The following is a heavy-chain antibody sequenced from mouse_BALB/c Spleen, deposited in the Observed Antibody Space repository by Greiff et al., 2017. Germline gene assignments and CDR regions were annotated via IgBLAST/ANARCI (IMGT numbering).Heavy chain of an antibody. CDR3: TRGLRGCAY. D-gene: IGHD2-4*01. CDR2: IYPGSGST. Sequence: LQQPGSELVRPGASVKLSCKASGYTFTSYWMHWVKQRPGQGLEWIGNIYPGSGSTNYDEKFKSKATLTVDTSSSTAYMQLSSLTSEDSAVYYCTRGLRGCAYWGQGTLVTVSA. V-gene: IGHV1S22*01. CDR1: GYTFTSYW. J-gene: IGHJ3*01.